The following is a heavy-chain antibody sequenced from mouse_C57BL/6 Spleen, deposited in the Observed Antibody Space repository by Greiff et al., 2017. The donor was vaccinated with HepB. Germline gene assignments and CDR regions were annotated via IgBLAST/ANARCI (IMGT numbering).Heavy chain of an antibody. V-gene: IGHV3-6*01. J-gene: IGHJ4*01. CDR3: ARGGYYYGY. CDR1: GYSITSGYY. D-gene: IGHD1-1*01. CDR2: ISYDGSN. Sequence: EVHLVESGPGLVKPSQSLSLTCSVTGYSITSGYYWNWIRQFPGNKLEWMGYISYDGSNNYNPSLKNRISITRDTSKNQFFLKLNSVTTEDTATYYCARGGYYYGYWGQGTSVTVSS.